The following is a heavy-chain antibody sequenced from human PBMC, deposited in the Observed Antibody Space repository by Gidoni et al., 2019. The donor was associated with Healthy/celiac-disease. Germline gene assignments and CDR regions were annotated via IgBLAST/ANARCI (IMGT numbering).Heavy chain of an antibody. CDR1: GGSISSVSYS. CDR3: ARGGSVGATRLGYFDY. J-gene: IGHJ4*02. D-gene: IGHD1-26*01. CDR2: LYTSGST. V-gene: IGHV4-61*02. Sequence: QVQLQESGPGLVTPSQTLSLPCTVSGGSISSVSYSWSWIRQPAGKGLEWIGRLYTSGSTNYNPSLKSRVTISVDTSKNQVSLKLSSVTAADTAVYYCARGGSVGATRLGYFDYWGQGTLVTVSS.